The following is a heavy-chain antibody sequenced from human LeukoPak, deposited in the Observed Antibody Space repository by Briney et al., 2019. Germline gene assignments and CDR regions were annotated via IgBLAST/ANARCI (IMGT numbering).Heavy chain of an antibody. CDR1: GFSFTNTW. Sequence: GGSLRLSCEASGFSFTNTWTSWVRQAPGKGLEGVGRVKSKAADGTTDYAAPVQGRFTLSRDDSKNTLSLQMNRLKTEDTAVYYCATEGGSGSYYGDDAFDMWGQGTMVTVSS. CDR2: VKSKAADGTT. D-gene: IGHD3-10*01. J-gene: IGHJ3*02. CDR3: ATEGGSGSYYGDDAFDM. V-gene: IGHV3-15*01.